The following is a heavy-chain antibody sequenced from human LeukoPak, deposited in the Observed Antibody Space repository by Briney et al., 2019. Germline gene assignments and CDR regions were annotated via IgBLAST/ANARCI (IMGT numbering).Heavy chain of an antibody. D-gene: IGHD3-3*01. CDR3: ARVPFSLLRFWGRNYYYGMDV. CDR2: MNPNSGNT. CDR1: GYTFTIYD. J-gene: IGHJ6*02. V-gene: IGHV1-8*01. Sequence: ASVKVSCKASGYTFTIYDINWVRQAPGQGLEWMGWMNPNSGNTGYAQKFQGRVTMTRNTSISTAYMELSSLRSEDTAVYYCARVPFSLLRFWGRNYYYGMDVWGQGTTVTVSS.